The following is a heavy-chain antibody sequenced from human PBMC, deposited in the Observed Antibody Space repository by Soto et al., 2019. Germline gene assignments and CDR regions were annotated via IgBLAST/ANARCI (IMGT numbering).Heavy chain of an antibody. Sequence: GGSLRLSCAASGFTFSSYAMSWVRQAPGKGLEWVSAISGSGGSTYYADSVKGRFTISRDNSKNTLYLQMNSLRAEDTAVYYCAKDSASHYDFWSGYYEYYFDHWGQGTLFTDPS. CDR1: GFTFSSYA. CDR2: ISGSGGST. V-gene: IGHV3-23*01. J-gene: IGHJ4*02. D-gene: IGHD3-3*01. CDR3: AKDSASHYDFWSGYYEYYFDH.